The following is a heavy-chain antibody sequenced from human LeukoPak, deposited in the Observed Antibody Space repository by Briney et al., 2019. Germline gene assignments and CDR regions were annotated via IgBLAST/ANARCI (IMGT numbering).Heavy chain of an antibody. J-gene: IGHJ5*02. D-gene: IGHD2-2*01. Sequence: SETLSLICTVSGDSFISSSDIWGWIRQSPGKGLEWIGSIYYSGNTYYNPSLKSRVTTSVDRSNNQFSLRLTSVTAADTAVYYCARGYCSSTSCYGGFDLWGQGT. V-gene: IGHV4-39*01. CDR2: IYYSGNT. CDR3: ARGYCSSTSCYGGFDL. CDR1: GDSFISSSDI.